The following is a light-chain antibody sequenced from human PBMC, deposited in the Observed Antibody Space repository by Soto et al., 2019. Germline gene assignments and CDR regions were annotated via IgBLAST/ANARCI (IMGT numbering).Light chain of an antibody. CDR2: NAS. V-gene: IGKV3-11*01. Sequence: EMVLTQSPATLSLSPGEGATLSCRTSQSVSSNLAWYQQKPGQPPRLLIYNASNRATGIPARFSGSGSGTDFTLTISSLEPEDLAVYYCQQRSNWPKTFGQGTKVEIK. J-gene: IGKJ1*01. CDR3: QQRSNWPKT. CDR1: QSVSSN.